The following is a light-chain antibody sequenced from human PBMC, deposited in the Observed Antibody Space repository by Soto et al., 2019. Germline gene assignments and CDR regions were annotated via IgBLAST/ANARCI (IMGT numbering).Light chain of an antibody. CDR1: QSVSSSY. V-gene: IGKV3-20*01. CDR3: QQYGSSRDT. J-gene: IGKJ5*01. CDR2: GAS. Sequence: EIVLTQTLGTLSLYPGERATHSCRASQSVSSSYLAWYQQKPGQAPRLLIYGASSRATGIPDRFSGSGSGTDFTLTISRLEPEDFAVYYCQQYGSSRDTFGQGTRLEIK.